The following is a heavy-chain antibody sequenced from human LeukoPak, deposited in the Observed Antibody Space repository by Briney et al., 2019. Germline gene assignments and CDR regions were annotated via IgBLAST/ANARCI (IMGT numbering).Heavy chain of an antibody. V-gene: IGHV4-4*07. D-gene: IGHD3-10*01. CDR1: GGSISSYY. Sequence: SETLSLTCTVSGGSISSYYWSWIRQPAGKGLEWIGRIYTSGSTNYNPSLKSRVTMSVDTSKNQFSLKLSSVTAADTAVYYCARDLPNGSGFNLYEGHYYYYYMDVWGKGTTVTVSS. J-gene: IGHJ6*03. CDR3: ARDLPNGSGFNLYEGHYYYYYMDV. CDR2: IYTSGST.